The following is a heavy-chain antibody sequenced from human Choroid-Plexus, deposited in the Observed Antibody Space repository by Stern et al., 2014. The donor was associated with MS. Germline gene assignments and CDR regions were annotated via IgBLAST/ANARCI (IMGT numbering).Heavy chain of an antibody. CDR3: AKDRQYLTYFFEH. V-gene: IGHV3-30*18. Sequence: QVQLVQSGGGVVQPGRPLRLSCVASGFTLGSCAMHWVRQAPGKGLEGVAGVSYDGSNKYYADSVKGRFTISRDNSQNTLYMQMSSLRPEDTAVYYCAKDRQYLTYFFEHWGQGSLVTVSS. J-gene: IGHJ5*02. CDR1: GFTLGSCA. D-gene: IGHD2/OR15-2a*01. CDR2: VSYDGSNK.